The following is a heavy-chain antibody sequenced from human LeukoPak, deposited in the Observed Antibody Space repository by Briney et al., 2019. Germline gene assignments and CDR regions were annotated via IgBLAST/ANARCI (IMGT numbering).Heavy chain of an antibody. J-gene: IGHJ3*02. D-gene: IGHD4-23*01. V-gene: IGHV3-11*01. CDR1: GFTFSDYY. CDR3: ARRGNSVVAFAI. CDR2: ISSSGNSGDII. Sequence: PGGSLRLSCAASGFTFSDYYMSWIRQAPGKGLEWVSYISSSGNSGDIIYYADSVKGRFTISRDNAKNSLYLQMNSLRAEDTAVYYCARRGNSVVAFAIWGQGTMVTVSS.